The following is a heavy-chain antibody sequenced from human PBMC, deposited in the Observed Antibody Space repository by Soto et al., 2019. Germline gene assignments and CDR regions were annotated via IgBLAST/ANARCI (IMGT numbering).Heavy chain of an antibody. Sequence: VQLVESGGGVVQPGRSLRLSCAASGFTFSGYGMFWVRQAPGKGLEWVAVISYIGSNEYYADSVKGRFTISRDNSKNTLYLQMSSLRAEDTAIYYCAKDRILYSYGSGSYYGGVDYWGQGTLVTVSS. CDR3: AKDRILYSYGSGSYYGGVDY. CDR1: GFTFSGYG. V-gene: IGHV3-30*18. D-gene: IGHD3-10*01. CDR2: ISYIGSNE. J-gene: IGHJ4*02.